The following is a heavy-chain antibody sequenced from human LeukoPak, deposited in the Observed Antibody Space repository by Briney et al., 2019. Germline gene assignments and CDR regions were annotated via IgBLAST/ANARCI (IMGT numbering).Heavy chain of an antibody. CDR3: ARDFGQYKLNGGYYFDY. CDR1: GFTFNSYE. CDR2: ISSSGSTI. J-gene: IGHJ4*02. D-gene: IGHD3-10*01. V-gene: IGHV3-48*03. Sequence: GGSLRLSCAASGFTFNSYEMDWVRQAPGKGLEWVSYISSSGSTIYYADSVKGRFTISRDNAKNSLYLQMNSLRAEGTAVYYCARDFGQYKLNGGYYFDYWGQGTLVTVS.